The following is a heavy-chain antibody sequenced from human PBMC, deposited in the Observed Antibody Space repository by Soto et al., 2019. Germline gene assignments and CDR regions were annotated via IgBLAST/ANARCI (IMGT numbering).Heavy chain of an antibody. Sequence: QVQLVQSGAEVKKPGASVKVSCKASGYTFTDYHIHWVRQAPGQGLEWMGWIYPKSGGTNYAQKFQGWVTMTTDTSISTTYMELSGLNSDDTAVYYCVRENWHYENWGQGTLVTVSS. J-gene: IGHJ4*02. CDR3: VRENWHYEN. CDR1: GYTFTDYH. V-gene: IGHV1-2*04. D-gene: IGHD1-7*01. CDR2: IYPKSGGT.